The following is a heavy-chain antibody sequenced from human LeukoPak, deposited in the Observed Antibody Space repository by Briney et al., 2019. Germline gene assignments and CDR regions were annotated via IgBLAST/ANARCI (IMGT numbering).Heavy chain of an antibody. CDR1: GFTFDDYA. D-gene: IGHD2-8*02. CDR3: AKLLSGHDAFDI. J-gene: IGHJ3*02. CDR2: ISWNSGSI. Sequence: GGSLRLSCAASGFTFDDYAMHWVRQAPGKGLEWVSGISWNSGSIGYADSVKGRFTISRDNAKNSLYLQMNSLRAEDMALYYCAKLLSGHDAFDIWGQGTMVTVSS. V-gene: IGHV3-9*03.